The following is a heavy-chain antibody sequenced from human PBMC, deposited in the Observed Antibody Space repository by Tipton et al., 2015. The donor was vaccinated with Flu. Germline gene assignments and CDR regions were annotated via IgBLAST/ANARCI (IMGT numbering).Heavy chain of an antibody. CDR1: GGSISSYY. J-gene: IGHJ4*02. CDR3: ARSRSGKVDY. V-gene: IGHV4-4*07. Sequence: LRLSCTVSGGSISSYYWSWIRQPAGKGLEWIGRIYTSGSTDYNPSLKSRVTMSVDTSKNQFSLKLSSVTAADTAVYYCARSRSGKVDYWGQGTLVTVSS. D-gene: IGHD3-10*01. CDR2: IYTSGST.